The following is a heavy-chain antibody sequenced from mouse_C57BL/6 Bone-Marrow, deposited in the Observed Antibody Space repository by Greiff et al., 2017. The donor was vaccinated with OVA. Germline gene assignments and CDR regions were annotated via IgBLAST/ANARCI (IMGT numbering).Heavy chain of an antibody. CDR3: ARRGYYYYFDY. J-gene: IGHJ2*01. V-gene: IGHV1-52*01. CDR2: IDPSDSET. CDR1: GYTFTSYW. D-gene: IGHD1-1*01. Sequence: QVQLQQPGAELVRPGSSVKLSCKASGYTFTSYWMHWVKQRPIQGLEWIGNIDPSDSETHYNQKFKDKATLTVDKSSSTAYMQLSSLTSKDSAVYYCARRGYYYYFDYWGQGTTLTVSS.